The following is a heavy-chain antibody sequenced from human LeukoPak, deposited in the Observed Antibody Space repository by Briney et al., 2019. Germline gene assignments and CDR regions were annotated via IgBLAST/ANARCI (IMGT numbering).Heavy chain of an antibody. V-gene: IGHV1-2*02. Sequence: ASVKVSCKASGYAFTGYYMHWLRQAPGQGLEWMGWINPNSGGTNYAQKFQGRVTMTRDTSISTAYMELSRLRSDDTAVYYCARDNGGAVGYWGQGNVVTVSS. CDR1: GYAFTGYY. CDR3: ARDNGGAVGY. J-gene: IGHJ4*02. D-gene: IGHD7-27*01. CDR2: INPNSGGT.